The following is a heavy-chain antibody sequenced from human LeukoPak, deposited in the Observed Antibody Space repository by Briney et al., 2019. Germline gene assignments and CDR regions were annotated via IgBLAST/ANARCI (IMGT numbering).Heavy chain of an antibody. CDR3: ARESRVTFFDY. Sequence: GGSLRLSCAASGFTVSSNYMSWVRQAPGKGLEWVSVIYSGGSTYYADSVKGRFTISRDNSKNTLYLQMNSLRAEDTAVYYCARESRVTFFDYWGQGTLVTASS. D-gene: IGHD2-21*02. CDR1: GFTVSSNY. V-gene: IGHV3-53*01. J-gene: IGHJ4*02. CDR2: IYSGGST.